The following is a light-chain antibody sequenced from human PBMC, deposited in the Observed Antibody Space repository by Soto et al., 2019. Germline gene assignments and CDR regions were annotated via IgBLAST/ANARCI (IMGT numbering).Light chain of an antibody. CDR2: GTS. J-gene: IGKJ1*01. V-gene: IGKV3-15*01. CDR3: QQYNNWPGT. Sequence: ELVMTQSPATLSVSPGERATLAGRASQRFRTNVAWYQQKPGQAPRPLIYGTSTRATGIPARFSGSGSGTEFTLTISSRQSEDFAVYYCQQYNNWPGTFGQGTKVDIK. CDR1: QRFRTN.